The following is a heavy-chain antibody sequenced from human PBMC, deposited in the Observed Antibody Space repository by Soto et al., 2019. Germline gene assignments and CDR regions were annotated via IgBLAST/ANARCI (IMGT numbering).Heavy chain of an antibody. CDR1: GYTFTSYA. Sequence: ASVKVSCKASGYTFTSYAMHWVRQAPGQRLEWMGWINAGNGNTKYSQKFQGRVTITRDESTSTAYMELSSLRSEDTAVYYCARDGHYYDSSGYYSGPYWGQGTLVTVSS. D-gene: IGHD3-22*01. CDR3: ARDGHYYDSSGYYSGPY. V-gene: IGHV1-3*01. J-gene: IGHJ4*02. CDR2: INAGNGNT.